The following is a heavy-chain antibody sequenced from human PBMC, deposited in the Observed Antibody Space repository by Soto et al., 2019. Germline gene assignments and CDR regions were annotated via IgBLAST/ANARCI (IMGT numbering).Heavy chain of an antibody. CDR2: IRSKANSYAT. Sequence: PGGSLRLSCAASGFTFSGSAMHWVRQASGKGLEWVGRIRSKANSYATAYAASVKGRFTISRDDSKNTAYLQMNSLKTEDTAVYYCTRPYCTNGVCRDVDYWGQGTLVTVSS. D-gene: IGHD2-8*01. J-gene: IGHJ4*02. CDR1: GFTFSGSA. CDR3: TRPYCTNGVCRDVDY. V-gene: IGHV3-73*01.